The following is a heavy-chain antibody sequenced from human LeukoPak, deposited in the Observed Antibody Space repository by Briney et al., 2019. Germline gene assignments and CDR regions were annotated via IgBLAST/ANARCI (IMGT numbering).Heavy chain of an antibody. CDR2: ISSSSSYI. Sequence: GGSLRLSCAASGFTFSSYSMNWVRQAPGKGLEWVSSISSSSSYIYYADSVKGRFTISRDNAKNSLYLQMNSLRSEDTAVYYCARVYSYGIWFGELFDAFDIWGQGTMVTVSS. CDR3: ARVYSYGIWFGELFDAFDI. CDR1: GFTFSSYS. V-gene: IGHV3-21*04. J-gene: IGHJ3*02. D-gene: IGHD3-10*01.